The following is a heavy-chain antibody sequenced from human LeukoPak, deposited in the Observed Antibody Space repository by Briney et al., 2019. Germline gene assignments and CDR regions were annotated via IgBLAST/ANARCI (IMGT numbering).Heavy chain of an antibody. J-gene: IGHJ3*01. CDR2: INSNGNTR. Sequence: GGSLRLSCVASGFSFSSYEMDWVRQAPGKGLEWLSFINSNGNTRYYADSMKGRFTISRDNAKNSLYLEMNSLRGEDTAVYYCARELVSEVRGVFDVLDVWGQGTVVTVSS. D-gene: IGHD3-10*01. V-gene: IGHV3-48*03. CDR3: ARELVSEVRGVFDVLDV. CDR1: GFSFSSYE.